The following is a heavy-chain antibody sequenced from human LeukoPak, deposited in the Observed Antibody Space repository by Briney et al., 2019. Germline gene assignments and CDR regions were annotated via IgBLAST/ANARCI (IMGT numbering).Heavy chain of an antibody. V-gene: IGHV1-18*01. D-gene: IGHD6-19*01. CDR3: ARVGSSGWYGAYYYYMDV. Sequence: ASVKVSCKASGGTFSSYAISWVRQAPGQGLEWMGWISAYNGNTNYAQKLQGRVTMTTDTSTSTAYMELRSLRSDDTAVYYCARVGSSGWYGAYYYYMDVWGKGTTVTVSS. CDR1: GGTFSSYA. J-gene: IGHJ6*03. CDR2: ISAYNGNT.